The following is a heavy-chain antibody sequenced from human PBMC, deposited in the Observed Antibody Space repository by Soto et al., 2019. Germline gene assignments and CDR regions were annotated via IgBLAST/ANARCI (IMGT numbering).Heavy chain of an antibody. D-gene: IGHD1-1*01. CDR2: INGDATST. CDR3: VRGGTRTTNWGLFDS. J-gene: IGHJ4*02. CDR1: GFTFSDTW. Sequence: EVKVVASGGGLVQPGGSLRLSCAASGFTFSDTWMHWIRQPPGKGLIWVSRINGDATSTSYADSVKGRFTISRDSAKNTVYLQMDGLRVDDTAVYYCVRGGTRTTNWGLFDSWGQGTLVTVSS. V-gene: IGHV3-74*01.